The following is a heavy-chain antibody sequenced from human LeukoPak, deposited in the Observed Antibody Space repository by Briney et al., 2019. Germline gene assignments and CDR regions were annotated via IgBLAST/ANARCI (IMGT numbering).Heavy chain of an antibody. D-gene: IGHD5-12*01. CDR3: ATRGYSGYGHYFDY. J-gene: IGHJ4*02. V-gene: IGHV1-69*13. CDR2: IIPIFGTA. Sequence: ASVKVSCKASGGTFSSYAISWVRQAPGQGLEWMGGIIPIFGTANYAQKFQGRVTITADESTSTAYMELSSLRSEDTAVYYCATRGYSGYGHYFDYWGQGTLVTASS. CDR1: GGTFSSYA.